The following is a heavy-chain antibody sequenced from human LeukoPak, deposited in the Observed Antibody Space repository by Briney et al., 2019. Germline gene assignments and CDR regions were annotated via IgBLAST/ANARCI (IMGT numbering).Heavy chain of an antibody. J-gene: IGHJ4*02. Sequence: GASVKVSCKASGYTFTNIYLHWVRQAPGQGLERMGMIYPRDGSTSYAQNFQGRVTVTRDTSTTTVHMELRGLRSEDTAVYYCARDQEGFDYWGQGTVVTVSS. CDR2: IYPRDGST. V-gene: IGHV1-46*01. CDR1: GYTFTNIY. CDR3: ARDQEGFDY.